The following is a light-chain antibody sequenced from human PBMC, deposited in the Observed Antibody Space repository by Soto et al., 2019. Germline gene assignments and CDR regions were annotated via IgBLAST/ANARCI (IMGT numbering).Light chain of an antibody. Sequence: DIVMTQSPDSLAVSLGERATINCTSNQSVFDNSKNRNHLSWYQQKPGKAPKLLIYDASSWESGVPSRFSGSVSGTEFTLTISSLQPDDFATYYCQQYNSYSEAFGQGTKVDIK. CDR2: DAS. CDR1: QSVFDNSKNRNH. V-gene: IGKV4-1*01. CDR3: QQYNSYSEA. J-gene: IGKJ1*01.